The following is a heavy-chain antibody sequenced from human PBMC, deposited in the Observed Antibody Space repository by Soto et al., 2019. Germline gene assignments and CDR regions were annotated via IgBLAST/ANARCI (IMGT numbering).Heavy chain of an antibody. V-gene: IGHV4-59*01. J-gene: IGHJ5*02. CDR2: IYYSGST. CDR1: GGSISSYY. CDR3: ARVKLEWLFIFDP. Sequence: PSETLSLTCTVSGGSISSYYWSWILQPPGKGLEWIGYIYYSGSTNYNPPLKSRVTISVDTSKNQFSLKLSSVTAADTAVYYCARVKLEWLFIFDPWGQGTLVTVSS. D-gene: IGHD3-3*01.